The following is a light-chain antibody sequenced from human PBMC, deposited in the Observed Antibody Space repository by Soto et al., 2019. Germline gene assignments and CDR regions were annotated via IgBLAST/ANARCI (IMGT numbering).Light chain of an antibody. J-gene: IGKJ2*01. V-gene: IGKV1-39*01. CDR3: QESDSFPYT. Sequence: DIRMTQSPSSLSASVGDRVTITCRASQTISIYLNWYQVKPGKAPNLLIYGATRLQTGVPSRFTGIGSGTEVSLPITSLQPEELATYFCQESDSFPYTFGQGTRLEIK. CDR1: QTISIY. CDR2: GAT.